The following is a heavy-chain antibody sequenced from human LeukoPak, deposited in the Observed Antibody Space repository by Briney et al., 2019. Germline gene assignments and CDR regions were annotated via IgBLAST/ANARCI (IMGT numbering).Heavy chain of an antibody. CDR3: AREGYYGSGSPPSLYFDY. D-gene: IGHD3-10*01. CDR2: ISYDGSNK. Sequence: GRSLRLSCAASGFTFSSYGMHWVRQAPGKGLEWMAVISYDGSNKYYADSVKGRFTISRDNSRSTLYLQMNSLRPEDTAIYYCAREGYYGSGSPPSLYFDYWGQGTLVAVSS. CDR1: GFTFSSYG. J-gene: IGHJ4*02. V-gene: IGHV3-30*03.